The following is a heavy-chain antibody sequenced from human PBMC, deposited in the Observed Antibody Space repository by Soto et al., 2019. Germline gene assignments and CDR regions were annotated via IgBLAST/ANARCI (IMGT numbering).Heavy chain of an antibody. Sequence: QVQLVQSGAEVKKPGASVKVSCKASGYTFTGYYMHWVRQAPGQGLEWMGWINPNSGGTNYAQKFQGRVIMSRDTSISTAYMELSRLRSDDTAVYYCARDYSEAIFGVALYGMDVWGQGTTVTVSS. CDR2: INPNSGGT. J-gene: IGHJ6*02. CDR3: ARDYSEAIFGVALYGMDV. CDR1: GYTFTGYY. D-gene: IGHD3-3*01. V-gene: IGHV1-2*02.